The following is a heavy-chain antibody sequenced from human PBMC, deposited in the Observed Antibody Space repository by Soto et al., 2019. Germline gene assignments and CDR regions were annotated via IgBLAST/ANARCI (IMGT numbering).Heavy chain of an antibody. V-gene: IGHV3-33*01. CDR3: ARDSSRVSSGLDY. J-gene: IGHJ4*02. Sequence: GSLRLSCAASGFTFSSYGMHWVRQAPGKGLEWVAVIWYDGSNKYYADSVKGRFTISRDNSKNTLYLQMNSLRAEDTAVYYCARDSSRVSSGLDYWGQGTRVTVSS. CDR2: IWYDGSNK. CDR1: GFTFSSYG. D-gene: IGHD6-19*01.